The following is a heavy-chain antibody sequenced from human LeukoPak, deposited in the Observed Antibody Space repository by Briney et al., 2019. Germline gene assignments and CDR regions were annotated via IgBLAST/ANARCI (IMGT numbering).Heavy chain of an antibody. CDR1: GFTFSDYY. J-gene: IGHJ4*02. CDR3: ARVHNDFWSGYYTAFDY. D-gene: IGHD3-3*01. CDR2: ISSSGSTI. Sequence: PGGSLRLSCAASGFTFSDYYMTWIRQAPGKGLQWVSYISSSGSTISYADSVKGRFTISRDNAKNSLYLQMNSLRVEDTAVYYCARVHNDFWSGYYTAFDYRGQGTLVTVSS. V-gene: IGHV3-11*01.